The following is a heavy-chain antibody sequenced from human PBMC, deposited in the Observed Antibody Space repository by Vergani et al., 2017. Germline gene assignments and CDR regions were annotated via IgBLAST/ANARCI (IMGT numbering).Heavy chain of an antibody. Sequence: QVQLVQSGAEVKKPGSSVKVSCKASGGTFSSYAISWVRQAPGQGLEWMGGIIPIFGTANYAQKFQGRVTITADESTSTAYMELSSLRSEDTAVYYCARDRRGTYGGYALDYFDYWGQGTLVTVAA. D-gene: IGHD5-12*01. CDR2: IIPIFGTA. CDR3: ARDRRGTYGGYALDYFDY. CDR1: GGTFSSYA. J-gene: IGHJ4*02. V-gene: IGHV1-69*01.